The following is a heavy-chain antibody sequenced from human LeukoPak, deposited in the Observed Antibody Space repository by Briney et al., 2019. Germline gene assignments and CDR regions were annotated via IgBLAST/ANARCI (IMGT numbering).Heavy chain of an antibody. J-gene: IGHJ4*02. CDR2: IKSKTDGGTT. CDR3: TTARYSSSWYYFDY. D-gene: IGHD6-13*01. V-gene: IGHV3-15*01. CDR1: GFTVSSNY. Sequence: GGSLRLSCAASGFTVSSNYMSWVRQAPGKGLEWVARIKSKTDGGTTDYAAPVKGRFTISRDDSKNTLYLQMNSLKTEDTAVYYCTTARYSSSWYYFDYWGQGTLVTVSS.